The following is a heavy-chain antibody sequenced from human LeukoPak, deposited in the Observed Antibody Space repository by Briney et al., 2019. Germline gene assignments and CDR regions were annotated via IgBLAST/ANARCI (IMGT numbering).Heavy chain of an antibody. D-gene: IGHD4-17*01. CDR2: INPNSGGT. V-gene: IGHV1-2*02. Sequence: ASVKVSCKASGYTFTGYYMHWVRQAPGQGLEWMGWINPNSGGTNYAQKFQGRVTMTRDTSISTAYLELSRLGSDDTAVYYCGLTVTYSYGMDVWGQGTTVTVSS. J-gene: IGHJ6*02. CDR1: GYTFTGYY. CDR3: GLTVTYSYGMDV.